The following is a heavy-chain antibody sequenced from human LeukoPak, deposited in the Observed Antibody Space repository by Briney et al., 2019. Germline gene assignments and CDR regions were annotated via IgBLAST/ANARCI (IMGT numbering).Heavy chain of an antibody. CDR3: ARGSITMVRGVIQSGYYYYYMDV. V-gene: IGHV4-34*01. CDR2: INHSGST. J-gene: IGHJ6*03. Sequence: PSETLSLTCAVYGGSFSGYYWSWIRQPPGKGLEWIGEINHSGSTNYNPSLKSRVTISVDTSKNQFSLKLSSVTAADTAVYYCARGSITMVRGVIQSGYYYYYMDVWGKGTTVTISS. D-gene: IGHD3-10*01. CDR1: GGSFSGYY.